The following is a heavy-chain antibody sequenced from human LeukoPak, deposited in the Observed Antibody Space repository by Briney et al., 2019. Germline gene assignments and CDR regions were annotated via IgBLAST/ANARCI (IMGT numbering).Heavy chain of an antibody. CDR3: AKTSGLRYFDWLLYPELAFDY. CDR1: GFTFSSYG. J-gene: IGHJ4*02. D-gene: IGHD3-9*01. V-gene: IGHV3-30*02. Sequence: GGSLRLSCAASGFTFSSYGMHWVRQAPGKGLEWVALIRYDGSNKYYADSVKGRFTISRDNSKNTLYLQMNSLRAEDTAVYYCAKTSGLRYFDWLLYPELAFDYWGQGTLVTVSS. CDR2: IRYDGSNK.